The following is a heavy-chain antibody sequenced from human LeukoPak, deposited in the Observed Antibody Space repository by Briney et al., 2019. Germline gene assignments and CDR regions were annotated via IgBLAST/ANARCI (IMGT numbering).Heavy chain of an antibody. Sequence: GGSLGLSCAASGFTVHSNYMSWVRQAPGKGLEWVSVIDRSGVTHYADSVKGRFTISRDNSKNTLYLQMNSLRAEDTGVYYCAKDYRAHPLRPNWLDPWGQGTLVTVSS. V-gene: IGHV3-53*01. J-gene: IGHJ5*02. CDR2: IDRSGVT. D-gene: IGHD1-26*01. CDR3: AKDYRAHPLRPNWLDP. CDR1: GFTVHSNY.